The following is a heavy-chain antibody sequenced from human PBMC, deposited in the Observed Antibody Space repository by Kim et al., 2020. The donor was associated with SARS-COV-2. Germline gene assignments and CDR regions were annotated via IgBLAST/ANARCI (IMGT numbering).Heavy chain of an antibody. J-gene: IGHJ6*01. Sequence: SETLSLTCTVSGGSFSSSCYSWSCIRQPPGMEWDGIVNIYYSASTYSNPSLKSPVSISVDTSKNQFSLKLSSVTAAAAAVYYCALPLSGGVAVAGAYY. CDR2: IYYSAST. V-gene: IGHV4-39*01. CDR1: GGSFSSSCYS. CDR3: ALPLSGGVAVAGAYY. D-gene: IGHD6-19*01.